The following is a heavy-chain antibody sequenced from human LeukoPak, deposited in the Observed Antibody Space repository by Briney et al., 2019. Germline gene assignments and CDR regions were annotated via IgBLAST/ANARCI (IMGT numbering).Heavy chain of an antibody. D-gene: IGHD2-15*01. J-gene: IGHJ5*02. Sequence: GASVKVSCKASGYTFTSYDINWVRQATGQGLEWMGWMNPNSGNTGYAQKFQGRVTMTRNTSISTAYMELSSLRPEDTAVYYCARVSLGYCSGGSCYSDWFDPWGQGTLVTVSS. CDR1: GYTFTSYD. CDR2: MNPNSGNT. V-gene: IGHV1-8*01. CDR3: ARVSLGYCSGGSCYSDWFDP.